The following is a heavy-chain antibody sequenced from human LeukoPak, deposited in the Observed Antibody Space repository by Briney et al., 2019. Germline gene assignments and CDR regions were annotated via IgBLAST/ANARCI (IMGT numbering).Heavy chain of an antibody. Sequence: GGSLRLSCAASGFIFSNYAMTWVRQAPGKGLEWVSGISSSGVSTYYADSVKGRFTISRDSSKNTLYLQMNSLRAEGMAVYYCAKALEAAYYFDDWGQGSLVTASS. CDR1: GFIFSNYA. CDR2: ISSSGVST. CDR3: AKALEAAYYFDD. D-gene: IGHD2-15*01. J-gene: IGHJ4*02. V-gene: IGHV3-23*01.